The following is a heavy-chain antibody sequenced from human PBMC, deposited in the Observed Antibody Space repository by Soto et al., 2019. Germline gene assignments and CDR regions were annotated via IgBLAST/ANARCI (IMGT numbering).Heavy chain of an antibody. V-gene: IGHV3-33*01. J-gene: IGHJ6*02. D-gene: IGHD1-26*01. CDR3: AREVDGGSYYHYYYFYGMDV. CDR1: GFTFRTYG. CDR2: IWSDGSNK. Sequence: QVQLVESGGGVVQPGRSLRLSCAASGFTFRTYGMHWVRQAPGKGLEWVAVIWSDGSNKYYPDAVKGRFTISRDKSKNTLYMQMNSLRAEDTAVSYCAREVDGGSYYHYYYFYGMDVWCQGTTVTVSS.